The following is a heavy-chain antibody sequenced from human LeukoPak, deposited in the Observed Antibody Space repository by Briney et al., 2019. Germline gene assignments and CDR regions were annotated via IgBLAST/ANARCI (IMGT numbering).Heavy chain of an antibody. CDR2: INHSGST. Sequence: SETLSLTCAVYGGSFSGYYWSWIRQPPGKGLEWIGEINHSGSTNYNPSLKSRVTISVDTSKNQFSLKLSSVTAADTAVYYCARDRRITMVRGVIGLGYWGQGTLVTASS. D-gene: IGHD3-10*01. CDR3: ARDRRITMVRGVIGLGY. J-gene: IGHJ4*02. V-gene: IGHV4-34*01. CDR1: GGSFSGYY.